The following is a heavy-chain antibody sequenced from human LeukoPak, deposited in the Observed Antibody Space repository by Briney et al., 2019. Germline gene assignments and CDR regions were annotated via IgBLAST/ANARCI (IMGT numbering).Heavy chain of an antibody. CDR2: IWYGGSNK. Sequence: GRSLRLSCAASGFTFSSYCMHWVRQAPGKGLEWVAFIWYGGSNKYYADSVKGRFTISRDDSKNTLYLQMNSLSAEDTAVYYCARDGGSYPNLLLDSWGQGTLGTVSS. J-gene: IGHJ4*02. CDR1: GFTFSSYC. D-gene: IGHD1-26*01. CDR3: ARDGGSYPNLLLDS. V-gene: IGHV3-33*01.